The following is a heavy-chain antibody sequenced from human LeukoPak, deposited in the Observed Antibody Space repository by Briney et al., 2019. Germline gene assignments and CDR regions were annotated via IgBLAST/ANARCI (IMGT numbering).Heavy chain of an antibody. J-gene: IGHJ5*02. CDR2: IPYSGTT. CDR1: GGSISSSPYS. V-gene: IGHV4-39*02. Sequence: SETLSLTCTVSGGSISSSPYSWNWIRQPPGKGLEWIGSIPYSGTTSYNPSLNSRVTISVDTSKNHFSLRLTSVTAADTAIYYCTRMPTGYPNWFDPWGQGAPVTVSS. D-gene: IGHD3-9*01. CDR3: TRMPTGYPNWFDP.